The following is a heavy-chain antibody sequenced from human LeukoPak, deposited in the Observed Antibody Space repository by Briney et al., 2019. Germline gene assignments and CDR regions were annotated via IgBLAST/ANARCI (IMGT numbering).Heavy chain of an antibody. Sequence: PGGSLRLSCVASGFTLDDYALHWVRQAPGKGLEWISLISGDGDNTYYADSVKGRFTISRDNGKNSLYLQMSSLRPEDTALYYCAKGVRSGTYYSCFDPWGQGTLVTVSS. CDR2: ISGDGDNT. CDR3: AKGVRSGTYYSCFDP. CDR1: GFTLDDYA. D-gene: IGHD1-26*01. V-gene: IGHV3-43*02. J-gene: IGHJ5*02.